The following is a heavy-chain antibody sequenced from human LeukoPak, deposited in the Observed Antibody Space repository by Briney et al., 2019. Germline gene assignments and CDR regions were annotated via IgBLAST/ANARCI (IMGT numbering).Heavy chain of an antibody. J-gene: IGHJ4*02. CDR1: GGSISSSSYY. D-gene: IGHD1-26*01. V-gene: IGHV4-39*01. CDR2: IYYSGST. Sequence: SETLSLTCTVSGGSISSSSYYWGWIRQPPGKGLEWIGSIYYSGSTYYNPSLKSRVTISVDTSKNQFSLKLSSVTAADTAVYYRARRQIGGSYYWDWGQGTLVTVSS. CDR3: ARRQIGGSYYWD.